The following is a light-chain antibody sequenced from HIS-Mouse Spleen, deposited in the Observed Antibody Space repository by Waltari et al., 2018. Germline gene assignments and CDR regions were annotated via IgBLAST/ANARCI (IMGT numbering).Light chain of an antibody. Sequence: QSALTQPASASGSPGQSITISCTGTSSDVGGYNLVSWYQQHPGKAPKLMIYEGSKRPSGVSNRFSGSKSGNTASLTISGLQAEDEADYYCCSYAGSSTFGVFGGGTKLTVL. CDR3: CSYAGSSTFGV. CDR2: EGS. CDR1: SSDVGGYNL. J-gene: IGLJ3*02. V-gene: IGLV2-23*03.